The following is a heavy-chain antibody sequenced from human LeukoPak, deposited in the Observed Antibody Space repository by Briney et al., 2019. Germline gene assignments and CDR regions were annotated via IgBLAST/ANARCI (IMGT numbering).Heavy chain of an antibody. CDR1: GGSISSGDYY. CDR2: IYYSGST. V-gene: IGHV4-30-4*08. CDR3: ARARGLQYYFDY. Sequence: SETLSLTCTVSGGSISSGDYYWSWIRQPPGKGLEWIGYIYYSGSTYYNPSLKSRVTISVDTSKNQFSLKLSSVTAADTAVYYCARARGLQYYFDYWGQGTLVTVSS. D-gene: IGHD3-10*01. J-gene: IGHJ4*02.